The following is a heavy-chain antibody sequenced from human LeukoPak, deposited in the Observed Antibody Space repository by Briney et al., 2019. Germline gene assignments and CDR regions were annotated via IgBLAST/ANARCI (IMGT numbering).Heavy chain of an antibody. CDR2: IHHSGST. J-gene: IGHJ4*02. CDR3: ATSPITMVRGVIAPFDY. Sequence: PSETLSLTCTVSGGSVSSVSYYWGWIRQPPGKGLEWIGTIHHSGSTSYSPFLKSRVIISVDTSKNQFSLRVTSVSAADTAVYYCATSPITMVRGVIAPFDYWGQGTLVTVSS. V-gene: IGHV4-39*01. D-gene: IGHD3-10*01. CDR1: GGSVSSVSYY.